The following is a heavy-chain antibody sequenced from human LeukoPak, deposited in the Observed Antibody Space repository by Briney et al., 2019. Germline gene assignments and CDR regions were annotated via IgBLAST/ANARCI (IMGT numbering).Heavy chain of an antibody. V-gene: IGHV4-34*01. CDR2: INHSGST. J-gene: IGHJ6*02. CDR1: GGSFSGYY. Sequence: SETLSLTCAVYGGSFSGYYWSWIRQPPGKGLERIGEINHSGSTNYNPSLKSRVTISVDTSKNQFSLKLSSVTAADTAVYYCARGFPYSSSWYVYYYYYGMDVWGQGTTVTVSS. D-gene: IGHD6-13*01. CDR3: ARGFPYSSSWYVYYYYYGMDV.